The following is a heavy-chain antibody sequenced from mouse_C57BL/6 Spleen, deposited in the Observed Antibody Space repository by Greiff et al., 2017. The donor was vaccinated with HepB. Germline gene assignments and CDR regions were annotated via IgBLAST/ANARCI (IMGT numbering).Heavy chain of an antibody. J-gene: IGHJ4*01. Sequence: QVQLQQPGAELVKPGASVKMSCKASGYTFTSYWITWVKQRPGQGLEWIGDIYPGSGSTNYNEKFKSKATLTVDTSSNTAYMQLSSLTTEDSAVYYCARGGNHAMDYWGQGTSVTVSS. V-gene: IGHV1-55*01. CDR3: ARGGNHAMDY. CDR2: IYPGSGST. CDR1: GYTFTSYW.